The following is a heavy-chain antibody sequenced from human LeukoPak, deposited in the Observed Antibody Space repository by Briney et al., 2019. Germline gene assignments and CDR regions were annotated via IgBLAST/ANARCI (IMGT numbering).Heavy chain of an antibody. D-gene: IGHD6-19*01. V-gene: IGHV3-48*01. CDR1: GFTFSSYS. Sequence: GGSLRLSCAASGFTFSSYSMNWVRQAPGKGLEWVSYITSSSSTIYYADSVKGRFTISRDNSKNTLFLQMNSLRAEDTAVYYCAEGGSSGWYPGYWGQGTLVTVSS. J-gene: IGHJ4*02. CDR3: AEGGSSGWYPGY. CDR2: ITSSSSTI.